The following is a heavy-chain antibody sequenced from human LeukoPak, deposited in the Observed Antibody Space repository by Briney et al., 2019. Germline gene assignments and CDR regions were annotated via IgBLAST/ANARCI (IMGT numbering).Heavy chain of an antibody. CDR1: GGFFSAYY. D-gene: IGHD3-16*01. CDR2: INHSGST. J-gene: IGHJ4*02. V-gene: IGHV4-34*01. CDR3: ARGQIRGLGGNLGD. Sequence: SETLSLTCAVYGGFFSAYYWNWIRQPPGTGLEWIGEINHSGSTNYNPSLKSRVTISVDTSKNQFSLKLSSVTAADTAVYYCARGQIRGLGGNLGDWGQGTLVTVSS.